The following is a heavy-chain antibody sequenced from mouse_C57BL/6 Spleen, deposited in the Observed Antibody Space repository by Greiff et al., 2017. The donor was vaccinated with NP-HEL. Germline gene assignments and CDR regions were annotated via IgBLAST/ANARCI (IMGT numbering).Heavy chain of an antibody. CDR3: ARSDGQYDCGG. V-gene: IGHV1-64*01. CDR1: GYTFTSYW. J-gene: IGHJ2*01. CDR2: IHPNSGST. Sequence: VQLQQPGAELVKPGASVKLSCKASGYTFTSYWMHWVKQRPGQGLEWIGMIHPNSGSTNYNEKFKSQATLTVDKSYSTAYMQLSILTSEDSAVYYCARSDGQYDCGGWGQGTTLTVAS. D-gene: IGHD2-14*01.